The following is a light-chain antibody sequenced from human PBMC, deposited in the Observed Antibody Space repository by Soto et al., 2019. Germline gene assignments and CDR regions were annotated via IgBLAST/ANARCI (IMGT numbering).Light chain of an antibody. Sequence: DIQITQSPSTLSGSVGDGVTITCRASQTISSWLAWYQQKPGKAPKRLIYAASSLQSGVPSRLSGSGSGTEFSLTISSMKPDDFATYYCQQYSSNSTFGHGTKVDIK. CDR3: QQYSSNST. J-gene: IGKJ1*01. CDR1: QTISSW. CDR2: AAS. V-gene: IGKV1-5*01.